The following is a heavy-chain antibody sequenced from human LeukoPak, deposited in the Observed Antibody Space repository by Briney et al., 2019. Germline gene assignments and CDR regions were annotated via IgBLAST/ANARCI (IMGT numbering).Heavy chain of an antibody. J-gene: IGHJ5*02. CDR3: ARRCHKDCGGSYNWFDP. CDR1: GGSISSGSYY. Sequence: PSETLSLTCTVSGGSISSGSYYWSWIRQPAGKGLEWIGHIYISGSTNYNPSLMSRVTISVDTSKNQFSLKLSSVTAADTAVYYCARRCHKDCGGSYNWFDPWGQGTLVTVSS. V-gene: IGHV4-61*09. CDR2: IYISGST. D-gene: IGHD2-21*01.